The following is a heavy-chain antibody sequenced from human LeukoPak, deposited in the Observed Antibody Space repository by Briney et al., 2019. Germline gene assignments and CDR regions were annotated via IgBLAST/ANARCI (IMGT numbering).Heavy chain of an antibody. D-gene: IGHD6-13*01. V-gene: IGHV1-69*13. CDR1: GGTFSSYA. J-gene: IGHJ4*02. Sequence: GASVKVSCKASGGTFSSYAISWVRLAPGQGLEWMGGIIPIFGTATYAQKFQGRVTITADESTSTAYMELSSLRSEDTAVYYCASHHSSSWYDAVDYWGQGTLVTVSS. CDR2: IIPIFGTA. CDR3: ASHHSSSWYDAVDY.